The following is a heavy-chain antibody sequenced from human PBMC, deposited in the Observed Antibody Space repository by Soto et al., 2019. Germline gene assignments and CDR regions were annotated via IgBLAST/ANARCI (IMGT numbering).Heavy chain of an antibody. J-gene: IGHJ4*02. Sequence: KASETLSLTCTVSAASFSKYYWTWIRQPPGKGLEWIGYIYFNGNIKYNPSLEGRLTISIDTSKKEFSLKLTSVTAADAAVYYCASVTFGGIVLAHWGQGTLVTVSS. D-gene: IGHD3-16*01. CDR2: IYFNGNI. CDR3: ASVTFGGIVLAH. CDR1: AASFSKYY. V-gene: IGHV4-59*01.